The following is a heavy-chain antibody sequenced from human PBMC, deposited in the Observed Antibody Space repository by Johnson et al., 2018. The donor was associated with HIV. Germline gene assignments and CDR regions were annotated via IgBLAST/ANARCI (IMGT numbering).Heavy chain of an antibody. J-gene: IGHJ3*02. CDR2: ISSSGSTI. V-gene: IGHV3-11*04. CDR1: GFTFSDYY. Sequence: VQLVESGGGLVKPGGSLRLSCAASGFTFSDYYMSWIRQAPGTGLEWVSYISSSGSTIDYADSVKGRFTISRDNAKNSLYLQMNSLRAEDTAVYYCARAGNYDFWSGYLSDDAFDIWGQGTMVTVSS. CDR3: ARAGNYDFWSGYLSDDAFDI. D-gene: IGHD3-3*01.